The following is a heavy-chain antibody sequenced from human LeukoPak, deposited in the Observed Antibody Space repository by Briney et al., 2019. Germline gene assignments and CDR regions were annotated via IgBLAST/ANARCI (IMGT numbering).Heavy chain of an antibody. Sequence: GASVKVSCKASGGTFSSYTISWVRQAPGQGLEWMGRIIPILGIANYAQKCQGRVTITADKSTNTAYMELSSLRSEETAVYYCARDEVGRVGATWGQGTLVTVSS. J-gene: IGHJ5*02. CDR3: ARDEVGRVGAT. CDR1: GGTFSSYT. CDR2: IIPILGIA. V-gene: IGHV1-69*04. D-gene: IGHD1-26*01.